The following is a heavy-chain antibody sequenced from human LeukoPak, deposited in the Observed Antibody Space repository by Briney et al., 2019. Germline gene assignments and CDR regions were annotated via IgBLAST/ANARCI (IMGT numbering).Heavy chain of an antibody. V-gene: IGHV1-18*01. CDR1: GYTFTSYG. J-gene: IGHJ5*02. Sequence: ASEKVSCKASGYTFTSYGISWVRQAPGQGLEWMGWISAYNGNTNYAQKLQGRVTMTTDTSTSTAYMELRSLRSDDTAVYYCARAGYDILTGKGGFDPWGQGTLVTVSS. CDR3: ARAGYDILTGKGGFDP. D-gene: IGHD3-9*01. CDR2: ISAYNGNT.